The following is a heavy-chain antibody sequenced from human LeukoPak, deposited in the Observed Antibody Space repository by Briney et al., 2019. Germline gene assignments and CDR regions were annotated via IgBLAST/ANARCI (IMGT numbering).Heavy chain of an antibody. CDR1: GFTFRSKA. CDR3: AKDRTCSGGICYYFDY. Sequence: GGSLRLSCAASGFTFRSKAMSWVRQAPGKGLEWVSGISGSADWTDYGESVKGRFTISRDNSKNTLYLQMNSLRADDTAVYHCAKDRTCSGGICYYFDYWGQGTLVTVSS. V-gene: IGHV3-23*01. CDR2: ISGSADWT. D-gene: IGHD2-15*01. J-gene: IGHJ4*02.